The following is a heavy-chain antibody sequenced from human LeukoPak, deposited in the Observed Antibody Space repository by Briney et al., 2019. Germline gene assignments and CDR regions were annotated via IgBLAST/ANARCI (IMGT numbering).Heavy chain of an antibody. D-gene: IGHD2-15*01. CDR3: ARVLCGGGSCLFDY. Sequence: SETLSLTCTVSGGSISSYYWSWIRQPPGKGLEWIGYIYYTGSTNYNPSLKSRVTISVDTSKNQFSLKLSSVTAADTAVYYCARVLCGGGSCLFDYWGQGTLVTVSS. CDR2: IYYTGST. V-gene: IGHV4-59*01. J-gene: IGHJ4*02. CDR1: GGSISSYY.